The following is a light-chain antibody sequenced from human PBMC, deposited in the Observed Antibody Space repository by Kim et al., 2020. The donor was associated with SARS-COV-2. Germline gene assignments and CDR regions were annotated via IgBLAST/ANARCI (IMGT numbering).Light chain of an antibody. CDR2: KAS. V-gene: IGKV1-5*03. CDR1: QSISSW. J-gene: IGKJ4*01. Sequence: DIQMTQSPSTLSASVGDRVTITCRASQSISSWLAWYQQKPGKAPKLLIYKASSSESGVPSRFSGSGSGTEFTLTISSLQPDDFATYYCQQYNSYSPLTFGGGTKLEI. CDR3: QQYNSYSPLT.